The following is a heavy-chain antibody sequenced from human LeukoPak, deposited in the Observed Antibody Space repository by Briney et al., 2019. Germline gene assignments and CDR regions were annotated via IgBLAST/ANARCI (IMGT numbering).Heavy chain of an antibody. V-gene: IGHV3-74*01. CDR1: GFTFSTYW. D-gene: IGHD1-14*01. CDR2: INSDGSST. J-gene: IGHJ4*02. Sequence: GGSLRLSCATSGFTFSTYWMHWVRQAPGKGLVWVSRINSDGSSTSYADSVKGRFTISRDNAKNTLYLQMNSLRAEDTAVYYCARAGKPDYYFAYWGQGTLVTVSS. CDR3: ARAGKPDYYFAY.